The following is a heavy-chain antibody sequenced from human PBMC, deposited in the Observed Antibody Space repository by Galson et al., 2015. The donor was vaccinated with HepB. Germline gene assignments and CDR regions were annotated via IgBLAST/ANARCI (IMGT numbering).Heavy chain of an antibody. Sequence: SLRLSCAASGFTFSSYAMSWVRQAPGKGLEWVSAISGSGGSTYYADSVKGRFTISRDNSKNTLYLQMNSLRAEDTAVYYCAKDPHHSGSYPYYFDYWGQGTLVTVSS. D-gene: IGHD1-26*01. J-gene: IGHJ4*02. CDR3: AKDPHHSGSYPYYFDY. V-gene: IGHV3-23*01. CDR2: ISGSGGST. CDR1: GFTFSSYA.